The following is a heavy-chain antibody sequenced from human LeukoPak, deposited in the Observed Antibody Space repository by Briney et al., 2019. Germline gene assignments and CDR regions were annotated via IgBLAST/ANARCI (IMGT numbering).Heavy chain of an antibody. Sequence: PGGSLRLSCAASGFTFSAYGMAWVRQAPGKGLERISDISGSGVDTYYADSVKGRFTISRDNSKDTLYLQMNGLRVEDTAVYYCAKDYGDYNFDYWGHGSLVAVSS. CDR1: GFTFSAYG. D-gene: IGHD4-17*01. CDR3: AKDYGDYNFDY. J-gene: IGHJ4*01. CDR2: ISGSGVDT. V-gene: IGHV3-23*01.